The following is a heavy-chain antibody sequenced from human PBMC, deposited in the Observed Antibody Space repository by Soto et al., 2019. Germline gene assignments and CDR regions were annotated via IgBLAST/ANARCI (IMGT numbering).Heavy chain of an antibody. V-gene: IGHV3-21*01. CDR3: AREDSIIIPAVSDF. Sequence: GGSLRLSCTVSGFAFNNYGINWVRQAPGKGLEWVSQISRSDYTYYSDSVKGRFTISRDNAKNSVSLQMNTLRVEDTAVYYCAREDSIIIPAVSDFWGQGTLVTVSS. CDR1: GFAFNNYG. CDR2: ISRSDYT. D-gene: IGHD2-2*01. J-gene: IGHJ4*02.